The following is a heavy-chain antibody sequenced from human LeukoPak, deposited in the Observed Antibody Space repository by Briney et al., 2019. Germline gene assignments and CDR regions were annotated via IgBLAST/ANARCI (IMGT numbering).Heavy chain of an antibody. CDR3: ARDLGYFGSGSQPLDY. D-gene: IGHD3-10*01. J-gene: IGHJ4*02. Sequence: GGSLRLSCTTSGFTFDNFGIHWVRQGPGRGLEWVAHIWYDGDKKYYAESVRGRFSISRDNSKNTVSLQMNSLRVEDTAMYYCARDLGYFGSGSQPLDYWGQGTLVTVSS. CDR1: GFTFDNFG. V-gene: IGHV3-33*01. CDR2: IWYDGDKK.